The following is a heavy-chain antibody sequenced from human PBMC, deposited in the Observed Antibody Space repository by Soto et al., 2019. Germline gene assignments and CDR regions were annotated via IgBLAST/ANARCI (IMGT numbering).Heavy chain of an antibody. Sequence: EVQLVESGGGLVRPGGSLRLSCAASGFTFSSYWMNWVRQTPGKGLEWVANIRWDGSEEYYVASLKGRFTISRDNSKNSLYLHMDGLRDEDRAVYYCARGPMAPALDYWGQGILVTVSS. CDR1: GFTFSSYW. CDR3: ARGPMAPALDY. CDR2: IRWDGSEE. V-gene: IGHV3-7*01. J-gene: IGHJ4*02.